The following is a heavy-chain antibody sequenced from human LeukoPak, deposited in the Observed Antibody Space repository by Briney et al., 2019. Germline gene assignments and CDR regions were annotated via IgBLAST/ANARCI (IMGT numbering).Heavy chain of an antibody. V-gene: IGHV3-23*01. J-gene: IGHJ4*02. CDR1: GFTFSSYA. D-gene: IGHD3-3*01. Sequence: CAASGFTFSSYAMSWVRQAPGKGLEWVSAISGSGGSTYYADSVKGRFTISRDNSKNTLYLQMNSLRAEDTAVYYCAKPPVLRFLEWFTYVDYWGQGTLVTVSS. CDR2: ISGSGGST. CDR3: AKPPVLRFLEWFTYVDY.